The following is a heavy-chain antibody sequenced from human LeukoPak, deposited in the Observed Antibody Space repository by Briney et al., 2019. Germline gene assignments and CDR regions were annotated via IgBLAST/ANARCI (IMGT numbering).Heavy chain of an antibody. D-gene: IGHD5-24*01. J-gene: IGHJ3*02. Sequence: PSETLSLTCTVSGGSISSSRYYWGWIRQPPGKGLEWIGSIYYSGSTNYNPSLKSRVTISVDTSKNQFSLKLSSVTAADTAVYYCATKGRDYPGAFDIWGQGTMVTVSS. CDR3: ATKGRDYPGAFDI. CDR2: IYYSGST. CDR1: GGSISSSRYY. V-gene: IGHV4-39*07.